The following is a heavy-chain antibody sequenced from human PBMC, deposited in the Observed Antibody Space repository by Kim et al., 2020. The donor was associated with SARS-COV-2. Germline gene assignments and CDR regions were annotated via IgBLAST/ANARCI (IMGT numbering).Heavy chain of an antibody. Sequence: GESLKISCEGSGYSFTNYWIGWVRQMPGMPGKGLEWVGIIYPGDSAIRYSPSLQGQVTISADKSISAAYLQWSSLKASDTAMYYCARQGSDGVDVWGQGTTVTVSS. CDR2: IYPGDSAI. CDR1: GYSFTNYW. CDR3: ARQGSDGVDV. V-gene: IGHV5-51*01. J-gene: IGHJ6*02.